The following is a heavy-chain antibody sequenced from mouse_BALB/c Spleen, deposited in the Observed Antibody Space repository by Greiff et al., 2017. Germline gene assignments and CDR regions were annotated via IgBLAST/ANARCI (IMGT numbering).Heavy chain of an antibody. CDR3: ATPLWSYFDY. D-gene: IGHD1-1*02. Sequence: ESGPGLVKPSQSLSLTCSVTGYSITSGYYWNWIRQFPGNKLEWMGYISYDGSNNYNPSLKNRISITRDTSKNQFFLKLNSVTTEDTATYYCATPLWSYFDYWGQGTTLTVSS. CDR2: ISYDGSN. CDR1: GYSITSGYY. V-gene: IGHV3-6*02. J-gene: IGHJ2*01.